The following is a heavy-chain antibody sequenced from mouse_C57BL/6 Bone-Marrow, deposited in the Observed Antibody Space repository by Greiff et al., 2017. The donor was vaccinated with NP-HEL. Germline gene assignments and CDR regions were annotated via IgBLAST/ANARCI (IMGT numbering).Heavy chain of an antibody. CDR3: AREDRYFDV. Sequence: QVQLQQSGAELVRPGTSVKVSCKASGYAFTNYLIEWVKQRPGQGLEWIGVINPGSGGTNYNEKFKGKATLTADKSSSTAYMQLSSLTSEDSAVYFCAREDRYFDVWGTGTTVTVSS. CDR2: INPGSGGT. J-gene: IGHJ1*03. CDR1: GYAFTNYL. V-gene: IGHV1-54*01.